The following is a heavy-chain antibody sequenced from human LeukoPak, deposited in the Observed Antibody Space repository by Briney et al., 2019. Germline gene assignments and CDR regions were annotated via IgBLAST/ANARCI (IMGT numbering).Heavy chain of an antibody. CDR1: GDSISSDNW. Sequence: PSGTLSLTCAVSGDSISSDNWWSWVSQPPGKGLEWIGEIYHSGSTNYNPSLKSRVTISVDKSKNQLSLKLRSVTATDTAVYYCASRGRPPLYYDSRGYPFDYWGQGTLVTVSS. V-gene: IGHV4-4*02. CDR3: ASRGRPPLYYDSRGYPFDY. D-gene: IGHD3-22*01. CDR2: IYHSGST. J-gene: IGHJ4*02.